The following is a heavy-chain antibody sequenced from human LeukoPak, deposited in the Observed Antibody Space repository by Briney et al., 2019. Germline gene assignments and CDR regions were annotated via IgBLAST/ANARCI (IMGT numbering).Heavy chain of an antibody. D-gene: IGHD6-25*01. J-gene: IGHJ4*02. Sequence: PGGSLRLSCAASGFTFSSYAMSWVRQAPGKGLEWVSAISGSGGSTYYADSVKGRFTISRDNSKNTLYLQMNSLRAEDTAVYYCANFPRLPLFSAMRNYFDYWGQGTLVTVSS. CDR2: ISGSGGST. CDR3: ANFPRLPLFSAMRNYFDY. CDR1: GFTFSSYA. V-gene: IGHV3-23*01.